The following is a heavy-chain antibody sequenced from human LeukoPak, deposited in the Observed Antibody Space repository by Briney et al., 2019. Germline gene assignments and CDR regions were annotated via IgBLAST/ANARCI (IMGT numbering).Heavy chain of an antibody. V-gene: IGHV4-59*01. CDR1: GGSISSYL. CDR2: IYYSGST. J-gene: IGHJ4*02. CDR3: ARGQYSGSCFDN. Sequence: PSETLSLTCTVSGGSISSYLWSWIRQPPGKGLEWIGYIYYSGSTNYNPSLKSRVTILVDTSKNQFSLKVSSVTAADTAVYYCARGQYSGSCFDNWGQGSLSPSPQ. D-gene: IGHD1-26*01.